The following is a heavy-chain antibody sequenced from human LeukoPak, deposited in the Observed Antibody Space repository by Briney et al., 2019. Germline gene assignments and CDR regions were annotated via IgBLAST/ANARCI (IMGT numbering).Heavy chain of an antibody. CDR3: VREEVSSRWDNWYFDL. Sequence: GGSLRLSCVPSVFTFISYSMNWVRPAPGKGLEWVSSISSSSSDIYYADSVKGRFTLSTDKAQNSLSLLKNNLRARSTAVYFCVREEVSSRWDNWYFDLWGLGTLVTGYS. CDR2: ISSSSSDI. J-gene: IGHJ2*01. CDR1: VFTFISYS. D-gene: IGHD6-13*01. V-gene: IGHV3-21*03.